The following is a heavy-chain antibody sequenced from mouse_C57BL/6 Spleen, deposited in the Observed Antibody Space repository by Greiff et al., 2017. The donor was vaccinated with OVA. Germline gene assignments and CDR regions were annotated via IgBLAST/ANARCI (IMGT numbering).Heavy chain of an antibody. D-gene: IGHD2-3*01. CDR1: GFTFSSYA. V-gene: IGHV5-4*01. J-gene: IGHJ3*01. CDR2: ISDGGSYT. CDR3: ARDGYYGRFAY. Sequence: EVKLMESGGGLVKPGGSLKLSCAASGFTFSSYAMSWVRQTPEKRLEWVATISDGGSYTYYPDNVKGRFTISRDNAKNNLYLQMSHLKSEDTAMYYCARDGYYGRFAYWGQGTLVTVSA.